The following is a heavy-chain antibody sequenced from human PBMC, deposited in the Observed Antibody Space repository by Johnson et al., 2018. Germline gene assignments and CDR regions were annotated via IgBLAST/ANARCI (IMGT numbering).Heavy chain of an antibody. V-gene: IGHV5-51*01. CDR2: IYPGDADT. CDR1: GYSFTNYW. D-gene: IGHD1-26*01. CDR3: ARLRATNGVSDAFDI. J-gene: IGHJ3*02. Sequence: AEVKKPGESLKISCKGSGYSFTNYWIGWVRQMPGKGLEWMGIIYPGDADTRYSPSFQGQVTISADKSISTAYVQWSSLKASDTAMYYCARLRATNGVSDAFDIWGQGTMVTVSA.